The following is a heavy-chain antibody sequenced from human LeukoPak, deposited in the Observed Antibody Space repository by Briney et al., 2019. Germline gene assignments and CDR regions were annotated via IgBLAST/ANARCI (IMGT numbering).Heavy chain of an antibody. J-gene: IGHJ4*02. D-gene: IGHD5-12*01. Sequence: PSETLSLTCTVSGGSISSSSYYWGWIRQPPGKGLEWIGSIYYSGSTYYNPSLKSRVTISVDTSKNPFSLKLSSVTAADTAVYYCARQKPKATYYFDYWGQGTLVTVSS. V-gene: IGHV4-39*01. CDR1: GGSISSSSYY. CDR2: IYYSGST. CDR3: ARQKPKATYYFDY.